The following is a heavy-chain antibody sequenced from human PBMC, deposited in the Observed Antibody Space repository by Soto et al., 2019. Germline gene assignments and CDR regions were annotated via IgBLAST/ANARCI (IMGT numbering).Heavy chain of an antibody. CDR2: IYHSGST. J-gene: IGHJ4*02. D-gene: IGHD6-6*01. V-gene: IGHV4-4*02. CDR3: ARRRVGSSSSAIDY. Sequence: PSETLSLTCAVSGGSISSSNWWSWVRQPPGKGLELIGEIYHSGSTNYNPSLKSRVTISVDKSKNQFSLKLSSVTAADTAVYYCARRRVGSSSSAIDYWGQGTLVTVSS. CDR1: GGSISSSNW.